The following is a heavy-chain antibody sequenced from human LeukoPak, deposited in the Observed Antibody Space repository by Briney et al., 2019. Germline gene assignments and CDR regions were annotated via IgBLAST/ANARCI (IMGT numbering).Heavy chain of an antibody. J-gene: IGHJ4*02. Sequence: GGSLRLSCTASGLTFSTSGFNWARQAPGKGLEWVASICRTGSDRYHADSIKGRFTTSRDNSNNILYLQMNSLRAEDTAVYYCATETNGRHYDYWGQGTLLTVSS. D-gene: IGHD1-14*01. CDR3: ATETNGRHYDY. CDR2: ICRTGSDR. CDR1: GLTFSTSG. V-gene: IGHV3-21*01.